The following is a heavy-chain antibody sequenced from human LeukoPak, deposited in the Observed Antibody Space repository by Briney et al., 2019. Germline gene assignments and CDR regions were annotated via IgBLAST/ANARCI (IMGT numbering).Heavy chain of an antibody. CDR1: GFTFSSYG. V-gene: IGHV3-23*01. CDR2: ISGSGGST. D-gene: IGHD3-9*01. J-gene: IGHJ4*02. Sequence: QAGGSLRLSCAASGFTFSSYGMSWVRQAPGKGLEWVSAISGSGGSTYYADSVKGRFTISRDNSKNTLYLQMNSLRAEDTAVYYCANSGATYYDILTGYFCFDYWGQGTLVTVSS. CDR3: ANSGATYYDILTGYFCFDY.